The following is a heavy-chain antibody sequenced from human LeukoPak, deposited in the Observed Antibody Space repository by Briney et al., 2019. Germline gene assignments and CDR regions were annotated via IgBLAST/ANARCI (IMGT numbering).Heavy chain of an antibody. CDR1: GGSISSSSYY. D-gene: IGHD2-15*01. V-gene: IGHV4-39*07. CDR2: IYYSGST. Sequence: PSETLSLTCTVSGGSISSSSYYWGWIRQPPGKGLEWIGSIYYSGSTYYNPSLKSRVTISVDTSKNQFSLKLSSVTAADTAVYYCARRSEAGWYFDLWGRGTLVTVSS. CDR3: ARRSEAGWYFDL. J-gene: IGHJ2*01.